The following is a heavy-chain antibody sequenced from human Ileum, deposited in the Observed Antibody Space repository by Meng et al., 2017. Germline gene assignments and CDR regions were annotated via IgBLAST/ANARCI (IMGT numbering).Heavy chain of an antibody. CDR2: INHSGST. J-gene: IGHJ4*02. D-gene: IGHD6-19*01. CDR3: ARTSGWFYY. V-gene: IGHV4-34*01. Sequence: QGQLQQLGAGLFKPSETLSLTCAVYGGSFSGYYWSWIRQPPGKGLEWIGEINHSGSTNYNPSLKSRVTISVDTSKNQFSLKLSSVTAADTAVYYCARTSGWFYYWGQGTLVTVSS. CDR1: GGSFSGYY.